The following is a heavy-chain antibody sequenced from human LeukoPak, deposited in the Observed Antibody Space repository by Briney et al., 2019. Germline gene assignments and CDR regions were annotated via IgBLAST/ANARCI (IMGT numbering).Heavy chain of an antibody. D-gene: IGHD3-3*01. CDR1: GYTFTSYG. V-gene: IGHV1-69*13. J-gene: IGHJ4*02. Sequence: ASVKVSCTASGYTFTSYGISWVRQAPGQGPEWMGGIIPIFGTANYAQKFQGRVTITADESTSTAYMELSSLRSEDTAVYYCAFSPGSFGVVRRVFDYWGQGTLVTVSS. CDR3: AFSPGSFGVVRRVFDY. CDR2: IIPIFGTA.